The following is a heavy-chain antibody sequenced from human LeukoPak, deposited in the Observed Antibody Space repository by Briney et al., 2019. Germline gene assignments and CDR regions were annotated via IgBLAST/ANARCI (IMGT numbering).Heavy chain of an antibody. CDR3: ARTGGGYSFDS. CDR1: GASISSFY. V-gene: IGHV4-59*01. CDR2: IYYSGST. D-gene: IGHD6-13*01. J-gene: IGHJ4*02. Sequence: SETLSLTCTVSGASISSFYWGWIRQPPGMRLEWIGYIYYSGSTNYNPSLKSRVTISSDTSINQLSLKLRSATAADTAVYYCARTGGGYSFDSWGQGTLVTVSS.